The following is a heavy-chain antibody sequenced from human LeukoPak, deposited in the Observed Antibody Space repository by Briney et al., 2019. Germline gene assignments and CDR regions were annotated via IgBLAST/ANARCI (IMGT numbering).Heavy chain of an antibody. Sequence: ASVKVSCKASGYTFTTYNINWVRQATGQGLEWMGSMNPNSGDTDYAQNFQGRVTVTRDTSISTAYMELSSLRSEDTAVYYCARASSFTYCYDSRAFDIWGQGTMVTVSS. V-gene: IGHV1-8*03. D-gene: IGHD3-22*01. CDR2: MNPNSGDT. CDR3: ARASSFTYCYDSRAFDI. J-gene: IGHJ3*02. CDR1: GYTFTTYN.